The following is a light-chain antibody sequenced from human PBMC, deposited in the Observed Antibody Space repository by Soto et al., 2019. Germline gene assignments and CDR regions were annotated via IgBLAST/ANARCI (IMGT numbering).Light chain of an antibody. J-gene: IGKJ4*01. CDR1: QKISSY. CDR3: QQRSNWPPLT. CDR2: DAS. Sequence: EIVLTQSPGTLSLSPGERATLSCRASQKISSYLAWYQQNPGQAPRLLIYDASNRATGIPARFSGSVSGTDFTLTISSLEPEDFAVYYCQQRSNWPPLTFGGGTKVEIK. V-gene: IGKV3-11*01.